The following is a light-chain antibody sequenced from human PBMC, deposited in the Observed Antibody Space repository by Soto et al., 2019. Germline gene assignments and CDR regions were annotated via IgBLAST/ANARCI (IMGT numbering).Light chain of an antibody. J-gene: IGKJ4*01. CDR1: QSVSSSY. Sequence: EIVLTQSPGTLSLSPGERATLSCRASQSVSSSYLAWYQQKPGQAPRLLIYNASSRATGIPDRFSGSGSGTEFTLTISSLQSEDFAVYYCQQYNNWPITFGGGTKVDIK. CDR3: QQYNNWPIT. V-gene: IGKV3-20*01. CDR2: NAS.